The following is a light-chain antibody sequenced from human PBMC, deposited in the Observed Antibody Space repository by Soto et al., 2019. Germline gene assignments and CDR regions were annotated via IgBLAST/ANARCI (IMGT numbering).Light chain of an antibody. Sequence: EIVMTQSPGTLSVSPGERATLSCRASQSVNINLAWYQQKPGQAPRLLIYGASTRATGIPARFSGSGSGTAFTLTISSLQSEDFAVYYCQQYKNWPPWTCGQGTKVEIK. CDR3: QQYKNWPPWT. CDR2: GAS. J-gene: IGKJ1*01. CDR1: QSVNIN. V-gene: IGKV3-15*01.